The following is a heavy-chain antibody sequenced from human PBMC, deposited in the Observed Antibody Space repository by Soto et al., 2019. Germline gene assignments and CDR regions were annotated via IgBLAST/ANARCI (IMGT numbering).Heavy chain of an antibody. CDR2: ISAYNGNT. D-gene: IGHD3-10*01. J-gene: IGHJ6*02. CDR3: ARADTPYGSGSYYKLHYYYGMDV. CDR1: GYTFTSYG. V-gene: IGHV1-18*01. Sequence: ASVKVSCKASGYTFTSYGISWVRQAPGQGLEWMGWISAYNGNTNYAQKLQGRVTMTTDTSTSTAYMELRSLRSDDTAVYYCARADTPYGSGSYYKLHYYYGMDVWGQGTTVTVSS.